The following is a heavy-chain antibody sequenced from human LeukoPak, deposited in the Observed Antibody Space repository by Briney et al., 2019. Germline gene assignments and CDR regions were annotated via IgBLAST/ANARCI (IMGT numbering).Heavy chain of an antibody. D-gene: IGHD3-3*01. Sequence: ASVKVSCKVSGYTLTELSMHWVRQAPRKGLEWMGGFDPEDGETIYAQKFQGRVTMTEDTSTDTAYMELSSLRSEDTAVYYCATYMYFRSGIFDYWGQGTLVTVSS. V-gene: IGHV1-24*01. CDR1: GYTLTELS. J-gene: IGHJ4*02. CDR2: FDPEDGET. CDR3: ATYMYFRSGIFDY.